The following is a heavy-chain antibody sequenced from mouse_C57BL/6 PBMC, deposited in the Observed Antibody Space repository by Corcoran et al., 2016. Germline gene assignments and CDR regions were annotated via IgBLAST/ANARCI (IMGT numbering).Heavy chain of an antibody. D-gene: IGHD1-1*01. CDR2: IYPRSGNT. CDR3: ARRDGSSYGSRAWFAY. Sequence: QVQLQQSGAELARPGASVKLSCKASGYTFTSYGISWVKQRTGQGLEWIGEIYPRSGNTYYNEKFKGKATLTADKSSSTAYMELRSLTSEDSAVYFCARRDGSSYGSRAWFAYWGQGTLVTVSA. J-gene: IGHJ3*01. CDR1: GYTFTSYG. V-gene: IGHV1-81*01.